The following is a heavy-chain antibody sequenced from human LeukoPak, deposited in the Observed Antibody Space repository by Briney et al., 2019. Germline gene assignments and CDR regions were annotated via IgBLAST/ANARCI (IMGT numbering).Heavy chain of an antibody. CDR2: IRYDGSNK. Sequence: GGSLRLSCAASGFTFSSCGMHWVRQAPGKGLEWVAFIRYDGSNKYYADSVKGRFTISRDNSKNTLYLQMNSLRAEDTAVYYCAKDRIAAARYYFDYWGQGTLVTVSS. D-gene: IGHD6-13*01. J-gene: IGHJ4*02. V-gene: IGHV3-30*02. CDR1: GFTFSSCG. CDR3: AKDRIAAARYYFDY.